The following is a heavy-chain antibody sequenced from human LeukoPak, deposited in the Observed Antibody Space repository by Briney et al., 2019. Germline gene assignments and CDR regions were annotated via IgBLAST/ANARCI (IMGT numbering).Heavy chain of an antibody. J-gene: IGHJ4*02. Sequence: GGSLRLSCAASGFTLSSSEMNWVRQAPGKGLEGVSYISSSGSTIYYADSVKARFTISRTNAKNSLYLQMNSLRAEATAVYYCARVGLIQLWLREGYYFDYWGQGTLVTVSS. V-gene: IGHV3-48*03. CDR1: GFTLSSSE. CDR3: ARVGLIQLWLREGYYFDY. D-gene: IGHD5-18*01. CDR2: ISSSGSTI.